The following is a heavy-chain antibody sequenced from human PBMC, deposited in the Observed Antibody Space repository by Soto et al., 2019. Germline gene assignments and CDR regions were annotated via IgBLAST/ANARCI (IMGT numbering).Heavy chain of an antibody. V-gene: IGHV3-30-3*01. D-gene: IGHD6-25*01. J-gene: IGHJ4*02. CDR2: ISYDGSNK. CDR3: AREPATEAIY. CDR1: GYTFTSYG. Sequence: SCKASGYTFTSYGISWVRQAPGKGLEWVAVISYDGSNKYYADSVKGRFTISRDNSKNTLYLQMNSLRAEDTAVYYCAREPATEAIYWGQGTLVTVSS.